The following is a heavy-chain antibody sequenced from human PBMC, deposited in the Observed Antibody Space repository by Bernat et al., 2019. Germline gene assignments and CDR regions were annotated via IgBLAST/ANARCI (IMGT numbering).Heavy chain of an antibody. CDR1: GFTFSNAW. J-gene: IGHJ5*02. CDR2: IKSKTDGGTT. CDR3: AYYDSNNWFDP. V-gene: IGHV3-15*07. Sequence: EVQLVESGGGLVKPGGSLRLSCAASGFTFSNAWMNWVRQAPGKGLEWVGRIKSKTDGGTTDYAAPVKGRFTISRDDSKNTLYLQMNSLKTEDTAVYYCAYYDSNNWFDPWGQGTLVTVSS. D-gene: IGHD3-22*01.